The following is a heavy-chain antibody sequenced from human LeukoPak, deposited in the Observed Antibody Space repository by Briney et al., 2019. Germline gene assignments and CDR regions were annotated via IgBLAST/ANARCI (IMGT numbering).Heavy chain of an antibody. D-gene: IGHD2-15*01. CDR1: GFTFSSYE. J-gene: IGHJ3*02. V-gene: IGHV3-48*03. CDR2: ISSSGSTI. CDR3: VGDIVVVAQDGAFDI. Sequence: GGSLRLSCAASGFTFSSYEMNWVRQAPGRGLEWVSYISSSGSTIYYADSVKGRFTISRDNAKNSLYLQMNSLRAEDTAVYYCVGDIVVVAQDGAFDIWGQGTMVTVSS.